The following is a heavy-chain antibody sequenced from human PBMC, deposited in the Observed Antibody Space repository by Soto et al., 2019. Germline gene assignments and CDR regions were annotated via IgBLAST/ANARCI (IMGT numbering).Heavy chain of an antibody. D-gene: IGHD3-10*01. CDR3: ARRYYGSGHGMDV. Sequence: ASVKVSCKASGGTFSSYAISLVRQAPGQGLEWMGGIIPIFGTANYAQKFQGRVTITADESTSTAYMELSSLRSEDTAVYYCARRYYGSGHGMDVWGQGTTVTSP. CDR1: GGTFSSYA. V-gene: IGHV1-69*13. CDR2: IIPIFGTA. J-gene: IGHJ6*02.